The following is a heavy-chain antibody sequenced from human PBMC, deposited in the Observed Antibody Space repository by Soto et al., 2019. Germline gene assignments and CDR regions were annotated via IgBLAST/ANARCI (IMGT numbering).Heavy chain of an antibody. D-gene: IGHD1-26*01. CDR1: GFTFSSYG. V-gene: IGHV3-30*18. CDR3: AKGGRRYSVRDYYYGMDV. Sequence: GGSLRLSCAASGFTFSSYGMHWVRQAPGKGLEWVAVISYDGSNKYYADSVKGRFTISRDNSKNTLYLQMNSLRAEDTAVYYCAKGGRRYSVRDYYYGMDVWGQGTTVTVSS. J-gene: IGHJ6*02. CDR2: ISYDGSNK.